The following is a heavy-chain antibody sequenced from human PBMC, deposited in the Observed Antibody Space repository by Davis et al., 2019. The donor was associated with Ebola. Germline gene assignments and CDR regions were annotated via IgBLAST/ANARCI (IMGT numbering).Heavy chain of an antibody. CDR3: ARDGLGDFSYYDY. D-gene: IGHD2-21*01. V-gene: IGHV3-11*01. J-gene: IGHJ4*02. CDR2: IGRSGNVI. Sequence: SLMPPCPASGFTFSDHYMSWIRQAPGKGLDWLSYIGRSGNVIAYADSVKGRFTISRDNAKNSLYLEMDSLRAGDTAVYFCARDGLGDFSYYDYWGQGTLVTVSS. CDR1: GFTFSDHY.